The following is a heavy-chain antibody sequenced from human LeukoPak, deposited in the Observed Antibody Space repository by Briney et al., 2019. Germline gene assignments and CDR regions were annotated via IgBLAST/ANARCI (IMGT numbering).Heavy chain of an antibody. Sequence: GRSPRLSCAASGFTFSSYGMHWVRQAPGKGLEWVAVIWYDGSNKYYADSVKGRFTISRDNSKNTLYLQMNSLRAEDTAVYYCARGPVPDAFDIWGQGTMVTVSS. CDR2: IWYDGSNK. CDR3: ARGPVPDAFDI. J-gene: IGHJ3*02. D-gene: IGHD1-14*01. CDR1: GFTFSSYG. V-gene: IGHV3-33*01.